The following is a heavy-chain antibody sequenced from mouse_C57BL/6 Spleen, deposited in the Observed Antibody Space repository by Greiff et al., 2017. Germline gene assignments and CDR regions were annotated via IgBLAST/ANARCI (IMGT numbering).Heavy chain of an antibody. J-gene: IGHJ4*01. CDR1: GFTFSSYG. D-gene: IGHD1-1*01. CDR2: ISSGGSYT. V-gene: IGHV5-6*02. CDR3: ARRDDYGSAGYAMDY. Sequence: EVKLMESGGDLVKPGGSLKLSCAASGFTFSSYGMSWVRQTPDKRLAWVATISSGGSYTYYPDSVKGRFTISRDNAKNTLYLQMSSLKSEDTAMYYCARRDDYGSAGYAMDYWGQGTSVTVSS.